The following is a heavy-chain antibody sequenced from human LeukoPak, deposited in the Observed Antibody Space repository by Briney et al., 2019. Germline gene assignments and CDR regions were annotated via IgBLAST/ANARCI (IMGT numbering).Heavy chain of an antibody. CDR2: ISNGSTYT. D-gene: IGHD4-23*01. V-gene: IGHV3-11*05. J-gene: IGHJ4*02. Sequence: PGGSLRLSCEVSGFTFSDHYMSWIRQAPGKRLEWVSYISNGSTYTNYADSVEGRFTISRDNAKNSLYLQMNSLRAEDTAVYYCARGDYGGDYFDYWGQGTLVTVSS. CDR1: GFTFSDHY. CDR3: ARGDYGGDYFDY.